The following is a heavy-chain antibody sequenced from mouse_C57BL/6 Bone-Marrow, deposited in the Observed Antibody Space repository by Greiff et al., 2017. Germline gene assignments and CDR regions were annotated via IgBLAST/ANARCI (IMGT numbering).Heavy chain of an antibody. Sequence: EVKLVESGVGLVKPGGSLKLSCAASGFTFSSYAMSWVRQTPEKRLEWVAYISSGGDYIYYADTVKGRITISRDNARNTLYLQMSSLKSEDTAMYYCTRDHLGSSYDYAMDYWGQGTSVTVSA. D-gene: IGHD1-1*01. CDR2: ISSGGDYI. J-gene: IGHJ4*01. V-gene: IGHV5-9-1*02. CDR3: TRDHLGSSYDYAMDY. CDR1: GFTFSSYA.